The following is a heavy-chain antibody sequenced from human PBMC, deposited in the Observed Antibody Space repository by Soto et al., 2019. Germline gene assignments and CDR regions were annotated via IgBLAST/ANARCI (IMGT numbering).Heavy chain of an antibody. Sequence: SETLSLTCTVSGGSISSSSYYWGWIRQPPGKGLEWIGSIYYSGSTYYNPSLKSRVTISVDTSKNQFSLKLSSVTAADTAVYYCARSKLTYYYDSSGHNRYYFDYWGQGTPVTISS. D-gene: IGHD3-22*01. V-gene: IGHV4-39*01. CDR2: IYYSGST. CDR3: ARSKLTYYYDSSGHNRYYFDY. J-gene: IGHJ4*02. CDR1: GGSISSSSYY.